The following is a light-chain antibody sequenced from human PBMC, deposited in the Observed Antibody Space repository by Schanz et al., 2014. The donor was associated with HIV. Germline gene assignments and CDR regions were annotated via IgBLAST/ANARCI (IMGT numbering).Light chain of an antibody. CDR3: QNYNSAPLT. CDR2: AAS. J-gene: IGKJ4*01. V-gene: IGKV1-39*01. CDR1: QSISSY. Sequence: DIQMTQSPSSLSASVGDRVTITCRASQSISSYLNWYQQKPGKAPKLLIYAASSLQSGVPSRFSGSGSGTDFTLTISSLQPEDFATYYCQNYNSAPLTFGGGTKVE.